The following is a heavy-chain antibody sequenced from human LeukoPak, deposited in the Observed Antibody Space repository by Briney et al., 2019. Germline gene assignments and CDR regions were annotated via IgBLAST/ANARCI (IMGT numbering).Heavy chain of an antibody. CDR3: AKDYDYVWGRNWYFDY. CDR1: GFTFDDYG. CDR2: ISGSGGST. Sequence: GGSLRLSCADSGFTFDDYGMSWVRQAPGKGLEWVSAISGSGGSTYYADSVKGRFTISRDNSKDTLYLQMNSLRAEDTAVYYCAKDYDYVWGRNWYFDYWGQGTLVTVSS. D-gene: IGHD3-16*01. V-gene: IGHV3-23*01. J-gene: IGHJ4*02.